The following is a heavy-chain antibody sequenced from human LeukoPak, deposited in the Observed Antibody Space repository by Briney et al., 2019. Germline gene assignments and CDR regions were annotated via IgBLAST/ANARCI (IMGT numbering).Heavy chain of an antibody. CDR1: GFTFSSYG. D-gene: IGHD6-25*01. CDR2: ISYDGGNK. V-gene: IGHV3-30*03. CDR3: ARDRGRYYMDV. J-gene: IGHJ6*03. Sequence: GRSLRLSCAASGFTFSSYGMHWVRQAPGKGLEWVAVISYDGGNKYYADSVKGRFTISRDNSKNTLYLQMNSLRAEDTAVYYCARDRGRYYMDVWGKGTTVTISS.